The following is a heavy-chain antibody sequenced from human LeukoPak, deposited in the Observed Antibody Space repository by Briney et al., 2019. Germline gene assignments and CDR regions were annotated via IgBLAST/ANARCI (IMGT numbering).Heavy chain of an antibody. D-gene: IGHD6-13*01. V-gene: IGHV4-34*01. CDR1: GGSFSGYY. Sequence: PSETLSLTCAVYGGSFSGYYWSWIRQPPGKGLEWIGEINHSGSTNYNPSLKSRVTISVDTSKNQFSLRLSFVTAADTAVYYCARGRLAAAGTGYFDYWGQGTLVTVSS. CDR3: ARGRLAAAGTGYFDY. CDR2: INHSGST. J-gene: IGHJ4*02.